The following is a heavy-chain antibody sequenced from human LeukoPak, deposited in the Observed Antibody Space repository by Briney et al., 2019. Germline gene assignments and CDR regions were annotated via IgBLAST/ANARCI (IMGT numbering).Heavy chain of an antibody. J-gene: IGHJ6*03. CDR2: ISDSGDST. CDR1: TFTFSVYG. Sequence: GGSLRLSCAASTFTFSVYGVSWVRQAPGKGLEWVSGISDSGDSTYYADSVKGRFTISRDNSKNTLYLQMTSLRAEDTAVYYCTKESPFYHESFHYYMDVWGTGTSVTISS. V-gene: IGHV3-23*01. D-gene: IGHD3-16*02. CDR3: TKESPFYHESFHYYMDV.